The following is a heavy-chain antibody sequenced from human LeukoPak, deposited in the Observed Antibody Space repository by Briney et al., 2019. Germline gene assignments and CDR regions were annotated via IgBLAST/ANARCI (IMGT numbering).Heavy chain of an antibody. CDR2: ISAYNGNT. J-gene: IGHJ4*02. V-gene: IGHV1-18*01. CDR3: ATDPYSSGWYVIGY. CDR1: GYTFTSYG. Sequence: ASVKVSYKASGYTFTSYGISWVRQAPGQGLEWMGWISAYNGNTNYAQKLQGRVTMTTDTSTSTAYMELRSLRSDDTAVYYCATDPYSSGWYVIGYWGQGTLVTVSS. D-gene: IGHD6-19*01.